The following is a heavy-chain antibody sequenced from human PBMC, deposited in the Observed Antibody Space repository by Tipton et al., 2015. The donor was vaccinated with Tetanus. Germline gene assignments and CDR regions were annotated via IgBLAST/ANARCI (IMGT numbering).Heavy chain of an antibody. Sequence: TLSLTCAVYGGSFSGYYWSWIRQPPGKGLEWIGEINHSGSTNYNPSLKSRVTISVNTSKNQFSLKLSSVTAADTAMYYCARGQVVPAVRRGNYYYGMDVGGQGTTVTVSS. CDR3: ARGQVVPAVRRGNYYYGMDV. D-gene: IGHD2-2*01. V-gene: IGHV4-34*01. CDR1: GGSFSGYY. CDR2: INHSGST. J-gene: IGHJ6*02.